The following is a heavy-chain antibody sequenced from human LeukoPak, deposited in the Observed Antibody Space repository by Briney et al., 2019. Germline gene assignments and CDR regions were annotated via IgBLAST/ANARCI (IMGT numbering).Heavy chain of an antibody. V-gene: IGHV4-39*01. CDR1: GGSISSSSYY. D-gene: IGHD4-23*01. CDR2: IYYSGST. CDR3: ASYIRWQEYFQH. Sequence: SETLSLTCTVSGGSISSSSYYWGWIRQPPGKGLEWIGSIYYSGSTYYNPSLKSRVTISVDTSKNQFSLKLSSVTAADTAVYYCASYIRWQEYFQHWGQGTLVTVST. J-gene: IGHJ1*01.